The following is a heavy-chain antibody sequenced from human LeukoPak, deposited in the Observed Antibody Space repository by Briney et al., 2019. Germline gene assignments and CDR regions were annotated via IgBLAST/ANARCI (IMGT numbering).Heavy chain of an antibody. CDR1: GGSISSYY. V-gene: IGHV4-59*12. CDR2: IYYSGST. CDR3: ARYSGIYGHDY. Sequence: SEILWLTCTVSGGSISSYYWSWIRQPPGKGLEWIGYIYYSGSTNYNPSLKSRVTISADTSKNQFSLKLTSVTAADTAVYYCARYSGIYGHDYWGQGTLVSVSS. J-gene: IGHJ4*02. D-gene: IGHD3-10*01.